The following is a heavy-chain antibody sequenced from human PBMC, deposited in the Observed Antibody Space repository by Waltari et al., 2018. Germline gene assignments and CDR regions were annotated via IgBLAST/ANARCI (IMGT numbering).Heavy chain of an antibody. CDR1: GFPVSSNY. V-gene: IGHV3-53*01. D-gene: IGHD3-3*01. Sequence: EVQLVASGGDLIQPGGSLRLYCAASGFPVSSNYMSWLRQAPGKGLDWVLVIYSGGSTYYADSVKGRFTISRDNSKNTLYLQMNSLRAEDTAVYYCARDHPYDLGGFDPWGQGTLVTVSS. CDR2: IYSGGST. J-gene: IGHJ5*02. CDR3: ARDHPYDLGGFDP.